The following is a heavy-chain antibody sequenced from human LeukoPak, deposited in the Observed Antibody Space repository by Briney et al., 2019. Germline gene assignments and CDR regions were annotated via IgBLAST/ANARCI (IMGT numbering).Heavy chain of an antibody. CDR3: ARAGIYSGSWGADY. J-gene: IGHJ4*02. CDR2: IYYSGST. Sequence: SETLSLTCTVSGGSISSSTYYWGWIRQPPGKGLEWIGAIYYSGSTHYNPSLKSRVTMSIDTSTNQFSLKLSSVTAADTAVYYCARAGIYSGSWGADYWGQGTLVTVSS. D-gene: IGHD1-26*01. V-gene: IGHV4-39*07. CDR1: GGSISSSTYY.